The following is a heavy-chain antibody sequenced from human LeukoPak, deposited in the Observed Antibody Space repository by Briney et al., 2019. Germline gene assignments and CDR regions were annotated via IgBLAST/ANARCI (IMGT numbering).Heavy chain of an antibody. CDR1: GFTFSSYS. V-gene: IGHV3-21*01. D-gene: IGHD1-26*01. Sequence: GGSLRLSCAASGFTFSSYSMNWVRQAPGKGLEWVSSISSSSSYIYYADSVKGRFTISRDNAKNSLYLQMNSLRAEDTAVYYCASSPGGSYHCDYWGQGTLVTVSS. J-gene: IGHJ4*02. CDR3: ASSPGGSYHCDY. CDR2: ISSSSSYI.